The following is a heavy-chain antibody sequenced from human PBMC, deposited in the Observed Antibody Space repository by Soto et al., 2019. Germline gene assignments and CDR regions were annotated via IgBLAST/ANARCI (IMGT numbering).Heavy chain of an antibody. J-gene: IGHJ6*02. Sequence: PSETLTLTYTVSGGSISSGGYDWSWIRQHPGKGLEWIGYIYYSGSTYYNPSLKSRVTISVDTSKNQFSLKLSSVTAADTAVYYCARELRFGEDYYGMDVWGQGTTVTVSS. D-gene: IGHD3-10*01. CDR1: GGSISSGGYD. V-gene: IGHV4-31*02. CDR3: ARELRFGEDYYGMDV. CDR2: IYYSGST.